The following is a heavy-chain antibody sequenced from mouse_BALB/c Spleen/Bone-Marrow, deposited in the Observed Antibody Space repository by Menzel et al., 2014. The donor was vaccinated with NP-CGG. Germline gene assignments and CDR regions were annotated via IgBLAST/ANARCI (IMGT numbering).Heavy chain of an antibody. D-gene: IGHD1-1*01. CDR3: ARHYGSGVFYFDY. Sequence: EVQLQQSGGGLVQPGGSLKLSCAASGFTFSSYTMSWVRLTPGTRLEGVAYISNGGGITYYSDTVKGRFTISRDNAKNTLYLQMNSLKSEDTAMYYCARHYGSGVFYFDYWGQGTTLTVSS. V-gene: IGHV5-12-2*01. CDR1: GFTFSSYT. CDR2: ISNGGGIT. J-gene: IGHJ2*01.